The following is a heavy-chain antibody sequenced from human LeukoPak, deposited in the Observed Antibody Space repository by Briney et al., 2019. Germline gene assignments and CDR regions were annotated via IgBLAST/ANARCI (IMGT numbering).Heavy chain of an antibody. Sequence: PGGSLRLSRAPSRFTFSSYWMHWVRQAPGKGVVGVSHINSAGSTTGYADSVKGRFTITRDNAKNTLYLQMHSLRAEDTAVYYCAREAGLAVFDYWGEGTLVTVSS. D-gene: IGHD5-12*01. CDR2: INSAGSTT. CDR1: RFTFSSYW. CDR3: AREAGLAVFDY. J-gene: IGHJ4*02. V-gene: IGHV3-74*01.